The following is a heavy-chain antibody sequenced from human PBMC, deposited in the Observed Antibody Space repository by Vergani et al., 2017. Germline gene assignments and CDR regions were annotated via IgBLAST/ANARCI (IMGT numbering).Heavy chain of an antibody. CDR1: GGSISSGSYY. Sequence: QVQLQESGPGLVKPSQTLSLTCTVSGGSISSGSYYWSWIRLPAGKGLEWIGRIYTSGSTNYNPSLKSRVTISVDTSKNQFSLKLSSVTAADTAVYYCATQPTGFGDPRGYFDYWGQGTLVTVSS. J-gene: IGHJ4*02. CDR2: IYTSGST. CDR3: ATQPTGFGDPRGYFDY. D-gene: IGHD3-10*01. V-gene: IGHV4-61*02.